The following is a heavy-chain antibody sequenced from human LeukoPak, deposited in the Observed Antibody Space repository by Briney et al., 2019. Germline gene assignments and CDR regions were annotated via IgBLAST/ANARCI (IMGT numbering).Heavy chain of an antibody. Sequence: PSETLSLTCTVSGYSVSNDYYWGWIRQPPGKGLEWIGSIYQSGSTYYNPSLKSRVSISLDTSKNQISLRLTSVTAADTAVYYCANVAVIGYYFDYWGQGTLVTVSS. D-gene: IGHD6-19*01. CDR1: GYSVSNDYY. J-gene: IGHJ4*02. CDR3: ANVAVIGYYFDY. CDR2: IYQSGST. V-gene: IGHV4-38-2*02.